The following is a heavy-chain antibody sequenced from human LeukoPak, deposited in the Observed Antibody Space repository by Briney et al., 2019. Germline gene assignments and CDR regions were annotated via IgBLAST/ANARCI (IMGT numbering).Heavy chain of an antibody. V-gene: IGHV3-7*03. CDR1: GFTFSSYW. CDR2: IKQDGSEK. D-gene: IGHD1-14*01. J-gene: IGHJ6*03. Sequence: PGGSLRLSCAASGFTFSSYWMSWIRQAPGKGLEWVANIKQDGSEKYCVDSVKGRFTISRDNAKNSLYLQMNSLRAEDTAVYYCAKNGEPHYYMDVLGKGTTVTVSS. CDR3: AKNGEPHYYMDV.